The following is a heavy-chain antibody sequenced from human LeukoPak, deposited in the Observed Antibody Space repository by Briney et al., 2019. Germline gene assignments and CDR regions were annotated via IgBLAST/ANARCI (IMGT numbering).Heavy chain of an antibody. J-gene: IGHJ4*02. D-gene: IGHD3-3*01. CDR1: GFTFTNYW. V-gene: IGHV3-7*01. CDR3: ARLREIPVFGVVTKSTSYFDY. Sequence: GGSLRLSCAASGFTFTNYWMSWVRQAPGKGLELVANINQDRSEKYYVDSVKGRFTISRDNAKNSLYLQMNSLRAEETAVYYCARLREIPVFGVVTKSTSYFDYWGQGTLVTVSS. CDR2: INQDRSEK.